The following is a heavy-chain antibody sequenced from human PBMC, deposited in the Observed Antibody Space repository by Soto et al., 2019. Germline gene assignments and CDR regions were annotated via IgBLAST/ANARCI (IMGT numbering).Heavy chain of an antibody. CDR1: GGTFSNYT. D-gene: IGHD3-3*01. CDR2: IIPIIGIV. Sequence: QVQLVQSGAEVKKPGSSVRVSCKASGGTFSNYTLSWVRQAPGQGLEWMGRIIPIIGIVNYAQKFQGRVPITEDKSTSTSYLKLSSLRSEDTAIYYCARDTFGVVMDLYYYMDVWGKGTTVIVSS. J-gene: IGHJ6*03. V-gene: IGHV1-69*08. CDR3: ARDTFGVVMDLYYYMDV.